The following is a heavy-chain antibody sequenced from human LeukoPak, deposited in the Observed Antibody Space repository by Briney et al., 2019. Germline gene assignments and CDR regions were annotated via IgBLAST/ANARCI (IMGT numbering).Heavy chain of an antibody. J-gene: IGHJ4*02. V-gene: IGHV3-48*01. CDR3: ARDSPPRMTGLRPIDY. CDR2: ISSSSSTI. D-gene: IGHD5-12*01. CDR1: GFTFSSYS. Sequence: SGGSLRLSCAASGFTFSSYSMNWVRQAPGKGLEWVSYISSSSSTIYYADSVKGRFTISRDNAKNSLYLQMNSLRAEDTTVYYCARDSPPRMTGLRPIDYWGQGTLVTVSS.